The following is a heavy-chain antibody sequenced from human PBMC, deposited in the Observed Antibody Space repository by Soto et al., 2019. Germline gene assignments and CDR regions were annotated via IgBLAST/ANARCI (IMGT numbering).Heavy chain of an antibody. CDR3: ARGGGSYYYGMDV. J-gene: IGHJ6*02. Sequence: ASVRVSCKASGYTFTGYYMHWVRQAPGQGLEWMGWINPNSGGTNYAQKFQGWVTMTRDTSISTAYMELSRLRSDDTAVYYCARGGGSYYYGMDVWGQGTTVTVSS. D-gene: IGHD2-15*01. CDR1: GYTFTGYY. CDR2: INPNSGGT. V-gene: IGHV1-2*04.